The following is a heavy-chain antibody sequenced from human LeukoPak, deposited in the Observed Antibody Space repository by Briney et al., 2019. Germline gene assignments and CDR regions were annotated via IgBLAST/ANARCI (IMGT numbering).Heavy chain of an antibody. D-gene: IGHD3-22*01. Sequence: GGSLRLSCAASGFTFSSYAMSWVRQAPGKGLEWVSAISGSGGSTYYADSVKGRFTISRDNSKNTLYLQMNSLRAGDTAVYYCAKVGSSGYYFLSAFDYWGQGTLVTVSS. J-gene: IGHJ4*02. CDR1: GFTFSSYA. CDR3: AKVGSSGYYFLSAFDY. V-gene: IGHV3-23*01. CDR2: ISGSGGST.